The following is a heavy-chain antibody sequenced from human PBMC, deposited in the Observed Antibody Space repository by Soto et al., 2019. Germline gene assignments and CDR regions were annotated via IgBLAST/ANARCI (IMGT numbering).Heavy chain of an antibody. J-gene: IGHJ5*02. V-gene: IGHV4-59*08. CDR3: ARRDGDYVGFDP. CDR1: GGSISSYY. CDR2: IYYSGST. D-gene: IGHD4-17*01. Sequence: QVQLQESGPGLVKPSETLSLTCTVSGGSISSYYWSWIRQPPGKGLEWIGYIYYSGSTNYNPSLKSRVTISVDTSKNQFSLKLSSVTAADTAVYYCARRDGDYVGFDPWGQGTLVTVSS.